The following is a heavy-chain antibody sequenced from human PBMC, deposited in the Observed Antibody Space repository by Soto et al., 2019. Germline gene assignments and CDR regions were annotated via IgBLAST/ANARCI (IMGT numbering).Heavy chain of an antibody. V-gene: IGHV3-7*03. D-gene: IGHD6-19*01. CDR2: IKQDGSEK. J-gene: IGHJ6*02. CDR1: GFTFSSYW. Sequence: GGSLRLSCAASGFTFSSYWMSWVRQAPGKGLEWVANIKQDGSEKYYVDSVKGRFTISRDNAKNSLYLQMNSLRAEDTAVYYCARDRYSSGWYGEYYYYGMDVWGQGTTVTVSS. CDR3: ARDRYSSGWYGEYYYYGMDV.